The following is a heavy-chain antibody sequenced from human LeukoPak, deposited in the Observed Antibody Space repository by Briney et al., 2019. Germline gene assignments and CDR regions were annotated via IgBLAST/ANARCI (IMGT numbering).Heavy chain of an antibody. Sequence: GESLKISCKCSGYSFTSYWIGWVRQMPGKGLEWMGIIHPGDSDTRYNPSFQGQVTISADKSISPAFLQWNSRDASDTATYYWSRRRDLYRGRYYTFDYWGQGTLVTVSS. J-gene: IGHJ4*02. CDR1: GYSFTSYW. V-gene: IGHV5-51*01. CDR3: SRRRDLYRGRYYTFDY. D-gene: IGHD1-26*01. CDR2: IHPGDSDT.